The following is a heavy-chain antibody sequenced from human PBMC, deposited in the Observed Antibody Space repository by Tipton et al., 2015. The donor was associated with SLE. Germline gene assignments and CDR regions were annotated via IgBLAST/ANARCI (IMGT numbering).Heavy chain of an antibody. V-gene: IGHV4-59*01. CDR2: IYYSGST. D-gene: IGHD5-24*01. CDR1: GGSISSYY. Sequence: TLSLTCTVSGGSISSYYWSWIRQPPGKGLEWIGYIYYSGSTNYNPSLKSRVTISVDTSKNQFSLKLSSVTAADTAVYYCARAGRDGSSSAFDIWDQGTMVTVSS. CDR3: ARAGRDGSSSAFDI. J-gene: IGHJ3*02.